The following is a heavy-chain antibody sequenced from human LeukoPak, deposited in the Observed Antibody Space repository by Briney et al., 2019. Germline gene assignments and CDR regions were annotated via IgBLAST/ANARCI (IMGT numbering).Heavy chain of an antibody. CDR2: IYHSGST. CDR1: GGSISSGGYY. J-gene: IGHJ4*02. Sequence: SETLSLTCTVSGGSISSGGYYWSWIRQPPGRGLEWIGYIYHSGSTYYNPSLKSRVTISVDTSKNQFSLKLSSVTAADTAVYYCATLRRYCSSTSCYPPHWGQGTLVTVSS. D-gene: IGHD2-2*01. CDR3: ATLRRYCSSTSCYPPH. V-gene: IGHV4-30-2*01.